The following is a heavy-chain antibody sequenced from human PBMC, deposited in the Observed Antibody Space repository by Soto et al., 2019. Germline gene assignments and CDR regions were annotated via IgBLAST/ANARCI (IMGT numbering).Heavy chain of an antibody. V-gene: IGHV3-30*18. D-gene: IGHD1-26*01. J-gene: IGHJ2*01. CDR2: ITPDGTEQ. Sequence: QVQLMESGGGVVQPGRSLRLSCAASGFTFNTYAMHWVRQAPGEGLEWVAVITPDGTEQYYADSVKGRFTISRDNSKNTLYLQMNSLGLEDMSIYHCAKRGILGAQGMAYFDLWGRGTLVTVSS. CDR3: AKRGILGAQGMAYFDL. CDR1: GFTFNTYA.